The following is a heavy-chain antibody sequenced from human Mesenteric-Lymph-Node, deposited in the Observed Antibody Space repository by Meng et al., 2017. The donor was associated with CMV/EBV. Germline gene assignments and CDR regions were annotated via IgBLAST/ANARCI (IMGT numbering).Heavy chain of an antibody. CDR3: ARHDCANGVCYFDNWFDP. Sequence: GSITDFYWSWSRQSPGKGLEWIGFTHHTGRSDYNPSLKSRVTMSVDSSKNQFSLEVNSVTAADTAVYYCARHDCANGVCYFDNWFDPWGQGILVTVSS. D-gene: IGHD2-8*01. V-gene: IGHV4-59*08. CDR2: THHTGRS. J-gene: IGHJ5*02. CDR1: GSITDFY.